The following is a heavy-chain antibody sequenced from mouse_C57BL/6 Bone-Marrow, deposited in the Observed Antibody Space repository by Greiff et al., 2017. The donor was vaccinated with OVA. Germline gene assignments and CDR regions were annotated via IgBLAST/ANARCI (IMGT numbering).Heavy chain of an antibody. CDR1: GYTFTSYG. CDR2: IYPRSGNT. D-gene: IGHD1-1*01. J-gene: IGHJ4*01. V-gene: IGHV1-81*01. CDR3: ARRRGSYYDGPMDD. Sequence: VKLVESGAELARPGASVKLSCKASGYTFTSYGISWVKQRTGQGLEWIGEIYPRSGNTYYNEKFKGKATLTADKSSSTAYMELRSLTSEDSAVYFCARRRGSYYDGPMDDWGQGTSVTVSS.